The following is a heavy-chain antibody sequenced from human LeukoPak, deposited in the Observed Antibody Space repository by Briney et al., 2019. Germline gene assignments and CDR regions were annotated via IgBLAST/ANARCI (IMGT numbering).Heavy chain of an antibody. CDR1: GGSISSYY. V-gene: IGHV4-59*01. CDR3: ARNEYSSSFYNWFDP. CDR2: IYYSGST. D-gene: IGHD6-13*01. Sequence: SETLSLTCTVSGGSISSYYWSWIRQPPGKGLEWIGYIYYSGSTNYNPSLKSRVTISVDTSKNQFSLKLSSVTAADTAVYYCARNEYSSSFYNWFDPWGQGTLVTVSS. J-gene: IGHJ5*02.